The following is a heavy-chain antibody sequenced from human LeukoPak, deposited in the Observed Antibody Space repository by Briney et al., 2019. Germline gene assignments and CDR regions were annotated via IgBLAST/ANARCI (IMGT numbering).Heavy chain of an antibody. J-gene: IGHJ4*02. V-gene: IGHV3-23*01. CDR2: ISGSGGST. CDR1: GFTFSSYG. D-gene: IGHD3-22*01. Sequence: PGGSLRLSCAASGFTFSSYGMSWVRQAPGKGLEWVSAISGSGGSTYYADSVKGRFTISRDNSKNTLYLQMNSLRAEDTAVYYCAKDRDYYDSSGYSLDYWGQGTLVTVSS. CDR3: AKDRDYYDSSGYSLDY.